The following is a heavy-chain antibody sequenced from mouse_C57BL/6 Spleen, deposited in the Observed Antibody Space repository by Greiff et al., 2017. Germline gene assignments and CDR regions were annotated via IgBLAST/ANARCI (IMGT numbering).Heavy chain of an antibody. J-gene: IGHJ4*01. CDR3: AREGITTGPYAMDY. D-gene: IGHD2-4*01. CDR1: GYTFTDYY. CDR2: INPNNGGT. Sequence: VQLQQSGPELVKPGASVKISCKASGYTFTDYYMNWVKQSHGKSLEWIGDINPNNGGTSYNQKFKGKAKLTVDKSSSTAYMELRSLTSEDSAVYYCAREGITTGPYAMDYWGQGTSVTVSS. V-gene: IGHV1-26*01.